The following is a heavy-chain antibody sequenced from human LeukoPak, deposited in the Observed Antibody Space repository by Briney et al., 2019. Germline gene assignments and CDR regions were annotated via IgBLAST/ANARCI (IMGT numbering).Heavy chain of an antibody. V-gene: IGHV1-8*01. CDR3: ARAHSPRDYYGSGDWFDP. Sequence: ASVKVSCKASGYTFTSYDINWVRQATGQGLEWMGWMNPNSGNTGYAQKFQGRVTMTRNTSISTAYMELSSLRSEDTAVYYCARAHSPRDYYGSGDWFDPWGQGTLVTVSS. CDR1: GYTFTSYD. J-gene: IGHJ5*02. D-gene: IGHD3-10*01. CDR2: MNPNSGNT.